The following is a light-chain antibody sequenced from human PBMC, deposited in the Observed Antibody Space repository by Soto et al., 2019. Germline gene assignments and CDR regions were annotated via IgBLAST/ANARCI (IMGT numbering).Light chain of an antibody. CDR1: SSDVGGYNY. CDR3: SSYAGSNTYV. J-gene: IGLJ1*01. V-gene: IGLV2-8*01. Sequence: QSVMTQPPSASGSTRQSVTISSSGTSSDVGGYNYVSWYQQHPGKAPKLMIYGVSKRPAGVPARFSGSKAGNTASLTVSGLQAEDEADYYCSSYAGSNTYVFGTGTKLTVL. CDR2: GVS.